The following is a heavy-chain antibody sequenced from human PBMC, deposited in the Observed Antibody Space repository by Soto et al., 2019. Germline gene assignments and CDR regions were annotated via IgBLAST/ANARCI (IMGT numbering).Heavy chain of an antibody. J-gene: IGHJ4*02. V-gene: IGHV4-59*02. D-gene: IGHD3-22*01. Sequence: SETLSLTCTVSGGSVSSFYWSWIRQPPGKGLEWIGYIFYSGSTNYNPSLKSRVTISVDTSKSQFSLSLSSVTAADTAVYYCARGVYYYESSGYFVFDYWGQGTLVTVSS. CDR3: ARGVYYYESSGYFVFDY. CDR2: IFYSGST. CDR1: GGSVSSFY.